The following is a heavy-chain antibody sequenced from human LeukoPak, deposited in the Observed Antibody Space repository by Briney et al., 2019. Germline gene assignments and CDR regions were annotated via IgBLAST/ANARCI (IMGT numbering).Heavy chain of an antibody. CDR2: ISSSGATI. Sequence: GGSLRLSCAASGFTFSSYDMNWVRQAPGKGLEWVSYISSSGATIYYADSVKGRFTISRDNAKKSLYLQVNSLRAEDTAVYYCAKDLRIQLEGWAFDIWGQGTMVTVSS. J-gene: IGHJ3*02. CDR3: AKDLRIQLEGWAFDI. CDR1: GFTFSSYD. V-gene: IGHV3-48*03. D-gene: IGHD5-18*01.